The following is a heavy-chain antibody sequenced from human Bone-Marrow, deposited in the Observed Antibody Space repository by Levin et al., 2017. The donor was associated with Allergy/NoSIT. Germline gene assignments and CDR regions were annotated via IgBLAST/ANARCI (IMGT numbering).Heavy chain of an antibody. V-gene: IGHV3-74*01. J-gene: IGHJ4*02. D-gene: IGHD2-21*02. CDR2: INSDGSST. CDR1: GFTFSSYW. Sequence: GGSLRLSCAASGFTFSSYWMHWVRQAPGKGLVWVSRINSDGSSTSYADSVKGRFTISRDNAKNTLYLQMNSLRAEDTAVYYCARELYCGGDCYSSYDYWGQGTLVTVSS. CDR3: ARELYCGGDCYSSYDY.